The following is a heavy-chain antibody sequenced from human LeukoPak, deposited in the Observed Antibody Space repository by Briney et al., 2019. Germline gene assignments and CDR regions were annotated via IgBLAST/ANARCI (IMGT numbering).Heavy chain of an antibody. J-gene: IGHJ4*02. Sequence: NPSETLSLTCAVYGGSFSGYYWSWIRQPPGKGLEWIGEINHSGSTNYNPSLKSRVTISVDTSKNQFSLKLSSVTAADTAVYYCARGRGNYDFWSGYGGIYYFDYWGQGTLVTVSS. CDR2: INHSGST. CDR3: ARGRGNYDFWSGYGGIYYFDY. D-gene: IGHD3-3*01. CDR1: GGSFSGYY. V-gene: IGHV4-34*01.